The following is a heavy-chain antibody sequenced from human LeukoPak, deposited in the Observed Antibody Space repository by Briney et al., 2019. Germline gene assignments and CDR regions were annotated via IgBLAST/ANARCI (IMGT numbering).Heavy chain of an antibody. Sequence: GESLKISCKASGYGFSTYWIGWARQMSRKGLEWMGIIYPGAPDTRYTPSFQGQRTISSYLSTTTASLWWSSLKASATAIYFCVRRGRGDNFTGISCYDYWGQGTLVTVSP. CDR3: VRRGRGDNFTGISCYDY. D-gene: IGHD2-2*01. V-gene: IGHV5-51*01. CDR1: GYGFSTYW. J-gene: IGHJ4*02. CDR2: IYPGAPDT.